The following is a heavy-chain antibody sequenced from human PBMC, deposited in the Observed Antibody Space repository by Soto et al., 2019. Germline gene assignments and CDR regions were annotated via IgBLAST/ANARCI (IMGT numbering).Heavy chain of an antibody. Sequence: PSETLSLTCAVYGGSFSDYYWSWIRQPPGKGPEWIGEINHSGSTNYNPSLKSRVTISVDTSKNQFSLKLTSVTAADTAVYYCARGPYYYGTSGYYPAFWYFDYWGQGSLVTVSS. V-gene: IGHV4-34*01. D-gene: IGHD3-22*01. CDR2: INHSGST. CDR3: ARGPYYYGTSGYYPAFWYFDY. J-gene: IGHJ4*02. CDR1: GGSFSDYY.